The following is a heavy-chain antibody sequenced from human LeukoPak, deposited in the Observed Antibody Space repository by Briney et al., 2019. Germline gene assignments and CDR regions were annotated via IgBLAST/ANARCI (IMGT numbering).Heavy chain of an antibody. CDR1: GGSFSGYY. J-gene: IGHJ4*02. D-gene: IGHD6-25*01. V-gene: IGHV4-34*01. CDR3: ARGYSSDPDY. CDR2: INHSGST. Sequence: ETLSLTCAVYGGSFSGYYWSWIRQPPEKGLEWIGEINHSGSTNYNPSLKSRVTISVDTSKKQFSLKLSSVTAADTAVYYCARGYSSDPDYWGQGTLVTVSS.